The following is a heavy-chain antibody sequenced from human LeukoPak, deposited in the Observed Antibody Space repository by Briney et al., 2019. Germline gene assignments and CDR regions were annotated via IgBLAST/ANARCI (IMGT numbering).Heavy chain of an antibody. J-gene: IGHJ4*02. CDR2: ISYSGST. D-gene: IGHD4-23*01. CDR3: AGEDYGGYRFDY. V-gene: IGHV4-59*01. CDR1: GGSITSYF. Sequence: SETLSLTCTVSGGSITSYFWSWIRQPPGRGLEWIAYISYSGSTNYNPSLKSRVVISVDASKNQFSLKLRSVTAADTAVYYCAGEDYGGYRFDYWAREPWSPSP.